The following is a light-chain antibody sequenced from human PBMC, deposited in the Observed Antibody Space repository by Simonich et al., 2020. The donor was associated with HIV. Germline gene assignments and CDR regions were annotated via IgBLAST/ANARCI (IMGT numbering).Light chain of an antibody. CDR2: GNR. Sequence: QSVLTQPPSVSGAPGQRVTISCTGRSSNIGAGYDVHGYQQVPGTAPKLLIYGNRNRPSGVPDRFSGSNSGTSASLAISGLQSEDEADYYCAAWDDSLNGLVFGGGTKLTVL. CDR1: SSNIGAGYD. CDR3: AAWDDSLNGLV. V-gene: IGLV1-40*01. J-gene: IGLJ3*02.